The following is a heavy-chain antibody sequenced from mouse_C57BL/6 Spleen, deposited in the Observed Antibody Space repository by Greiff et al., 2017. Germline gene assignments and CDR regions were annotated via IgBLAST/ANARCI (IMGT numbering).Heavy chain of an antibody. V-gene: IGHV2-6*01. D-gene: IGHD2-4*01. J-gene: IGHJ3*01. CDR3: ASLNDYDEAY. CDR2: IWGVGST. Sequence: VMLVESGPGLVAPSQSLSIPCTVSGFSLTSYGVDWVRQSPGKGLEWLGVIWGVGSTNYNSALKSRLSISKDNSKSQVFLKMNSLQTDDTAMYYCASLNDYDEAYWGQGTLVTVSA. CDR1: GFSLTSYG.